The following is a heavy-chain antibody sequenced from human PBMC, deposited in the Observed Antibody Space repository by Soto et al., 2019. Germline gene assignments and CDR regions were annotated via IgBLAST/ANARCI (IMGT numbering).Heavy chain of an antibody. CDR2: ISGSGGST. CDR1: GFTFSSYA. CDR3: AKCLQVNWNYDAFHI. V-gene: IGHV3-23*01. D-gene: IGHD1-7*01. J-gene: IGHJ3*02. Sequence: EVQLLESGGGLVQPGGSLRLSCAASGFTFSSYAMSWVRQAPGKGLEWVSAISGSGGSTYYADSVKGRFTISRDSSRNTVYLQMNSLRAEDTALYYCAKCLQVNWNYDAFHIWGQGTMVTVSS.